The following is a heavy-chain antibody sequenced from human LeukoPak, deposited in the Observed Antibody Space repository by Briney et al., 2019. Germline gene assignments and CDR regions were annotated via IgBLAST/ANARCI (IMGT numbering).Heavy chain of an antibody. J-gene: IGHJ4*02. Sequence: GGSLRLSCAASGFTFSSYAMHWVRQAPGKGLEWVAVISYDGSNKYYADSVKGRFTISRDNAKNSLYLQMNSLRAEDTAVYYCTRSGYSSRDYWGQGTLVTVSS. D-gene: IGHD4-11*01. CDR3: TRSGYSSRDY. V-gene: IGHV3-30-3*01. CDR2: ISYDGSNK. CDR1: GFTFSSYA.